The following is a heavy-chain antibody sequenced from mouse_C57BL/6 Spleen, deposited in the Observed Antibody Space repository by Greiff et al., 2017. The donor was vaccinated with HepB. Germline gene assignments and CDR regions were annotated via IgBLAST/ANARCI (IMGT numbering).Heavy chain of an antibody. CDR2: ISYSGST. CDR1: GYSITSGYD. J-gene: IGHJ2*01. CDR3: ARAGYYGSRYFDY. D-gene: IGHD1-1*01. V-gene: IGHV3-1*01. Sequence: EVQGVESGPGMVKPSQSLSLTCTVTGYSITSGYDWHWIRHFPGNKLEWMGYISYSGSTNYNPSLKSRISITHDTSKNHFFLKLNSVTTEDTATYYCARAGYYGSRYFDYWGQGTTLTVSS.